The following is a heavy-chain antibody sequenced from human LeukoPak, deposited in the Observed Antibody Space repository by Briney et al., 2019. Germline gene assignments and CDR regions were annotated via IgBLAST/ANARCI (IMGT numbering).Heavy chain of an antibody. Sequence: GASVKVSCKASGYTFTSYGISWVRQAPGQGLEWMGWISAYNGNTNYAQKLQGRATMTTDTSTSTAYMELRSLRSDDTAVYYCARSGYSPAMGYYYYYYMDVWGKGTTVTVSS. V-gene: IGHV1-18*01. CDR3: ARSGYSPAMGYYYYYYMDV. J-gene: IGHJ6*03. D-gene: IGHD5-18*01. CDR1: GYTFTSYG. CDR2: ISAYNGNT.